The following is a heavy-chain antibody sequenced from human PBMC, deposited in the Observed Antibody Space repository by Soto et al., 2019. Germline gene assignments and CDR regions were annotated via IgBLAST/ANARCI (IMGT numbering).Heavy chain of an antibody. CDR3: AKDRGYYDSSGYYYY. CDR2: ISYDGSNK. V-gene: IGHV3-30*18. Sequence: PGGSLRLSCAASGFTFSSYGMHWVRQAPGKGLEWVAVISYDGSNKYYADSVKGRFTISRDNSKNTLYLQMNSLRAEDTAVYYCAKDRGYYDSSGYYYYWGQGTLVTVSS. D-gene: IGHD3-22*01. J-gene: IGHJ4*02. CDR1: GFTFSSYG.